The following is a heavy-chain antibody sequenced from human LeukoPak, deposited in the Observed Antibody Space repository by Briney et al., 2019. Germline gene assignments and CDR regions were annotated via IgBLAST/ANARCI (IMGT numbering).Heavy chain of an antibody. V-gene: IGHV4-61*02. Sequence: PSQTLSLTCTVSGGSISSGSYYWSWIRQPAGKGLEWIGRIYTSGSTNYNPTLKSRVTISVDTSKNQFSLKLSSVTAADTAVYYCARDHPITYYDFRRPSNWFDPWGQGTLVTVSS. CDR1: GGSISSGSYY. CDR3: ARDHPITYYDFRRPSNWFDP. D-gene: IGHD3-3*01. CDR2: IYTSGST. J-gene: IGHJ5*02.